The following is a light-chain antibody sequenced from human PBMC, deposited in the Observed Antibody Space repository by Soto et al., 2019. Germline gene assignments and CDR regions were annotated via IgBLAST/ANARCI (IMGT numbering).Light chain of an antibody. J-gene: IGKJ2*01. CDR3: QQYSSYSYT. V-gene: IGKV1-5*03. Sequence: DIQMTQSPSTLSASVGDRVTITCRASQSTSSWLAWYQQKPGKAPKLLIYKTSTLESGVPSRFSGSGGETEFTLTIGCLQPDDFATYYCQQYSSYSYTFGQGTKLEIK. CDR1: QSTSSW. CDR2: KTS.